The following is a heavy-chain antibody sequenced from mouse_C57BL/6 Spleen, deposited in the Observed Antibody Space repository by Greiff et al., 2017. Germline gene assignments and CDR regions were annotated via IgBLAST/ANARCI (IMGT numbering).Heavy chain of an antibody. Sequence: QVQLKQSGAELVRPGTSVKVSCKASGYAFTNYLIEWVKQRPGQGLEWIGVINPGSGGTNYNEKFKGKATLTADKSSSTAYMQLSSLTSEDSAVYFCARYWDENYWYFDVWGTGTTVTVSS. V-gene: IGHV1-54*01. J-gene: IGHJ1*03. D-gene: IGHD4-1*01. CDR3: ARYWDENYWYFDV. CDR1: GYAFTNYL. CDR2: INPGSGGT.